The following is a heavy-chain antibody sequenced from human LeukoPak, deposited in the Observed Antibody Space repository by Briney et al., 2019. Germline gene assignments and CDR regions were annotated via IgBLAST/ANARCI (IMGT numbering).Heavy chain of an antibody. CDR3: ARGASSSWFHTADFDY. CDR2: INHSGST. J-gene: IGHJ4*02. V-gene: IGHV4-34*01. D-gene: IGHD6-13*01. Sequence: SETLSLTCAVYGGSFSGYYWSWIRQPPGKGLEWIGEINHSGSTNYNPSLKSRFTISVDTSKNQFSLKLSSVAAADTAVYYCARGASSSWFHTADFDYWGQGTLVTVSS. CDR1: GGSFSGYY.